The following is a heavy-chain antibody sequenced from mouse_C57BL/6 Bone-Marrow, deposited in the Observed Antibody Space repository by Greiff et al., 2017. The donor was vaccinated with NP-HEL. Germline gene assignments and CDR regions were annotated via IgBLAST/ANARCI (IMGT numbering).Heavy chain of an antibody. CDR2: ISNLAYSI. J-gene: IGHJ4*01. CDR1: GFTFSDYG. Sequence: EVKVEESGGGLVQPGGSLKLSCAASGFTFSDYGMAWVRQAPRKGPEWVAIISNLAYSIYYADTVTGRFTISRENAKNTLYLEMSSLRSEDTAMYYCARRGLLHVPYAMDYWGQGTSVTVSS. V-gene: IGHV5-15*04. D-gene: IGHD2-3*01. CDR3: ARRGLLHVPYAMDY.